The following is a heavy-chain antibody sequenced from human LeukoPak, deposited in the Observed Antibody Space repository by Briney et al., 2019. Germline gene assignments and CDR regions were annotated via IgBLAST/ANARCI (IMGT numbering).Heavy chain of an antibody. CDR2: ITSSGDGA. J-gene: IGHJ4*02. Sequence: GGSLKLSCAASGFTFTYYSINWIRQAPGKGLEWVSYITSSGDGAYYADSVKGRFTMSRDNAKNSLYLQMNSLRAEDTAIYFCARDQSWSFDFWGQGILVTVSS. V-gene: IGHV3-48*01. CDR1: GFTFTYYS. D-gene: IGHD6-13*01. CDR3: ARDQSWSFDF.